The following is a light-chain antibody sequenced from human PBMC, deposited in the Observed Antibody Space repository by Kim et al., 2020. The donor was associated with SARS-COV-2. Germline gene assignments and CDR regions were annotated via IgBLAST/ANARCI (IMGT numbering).Light chain of an antibody. Sequence: QSALTQPASVSGSPGQSITISCTGTSSDVGGYNYVSWYQQHPGKAPKLMIYDVSNRPSGVSNRFSGSKSGNTASLTISGLQAEDEADYYCSSYTSSSTLVVCGGGTQVTVL. V-gene: IGLV2-14*03. J-gene: IGLJ2*01. CDR2: DVS. CDR1: SSDVGGYNY. CDR3: SSYTSSSTLVV.